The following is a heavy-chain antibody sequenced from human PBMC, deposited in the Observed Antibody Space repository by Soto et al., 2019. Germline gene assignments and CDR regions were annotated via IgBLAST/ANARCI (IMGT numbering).Heavy chain of an antibody. V-gene: IGHV4-30-4*01. Sequence: PSETLSLTCTVSGGSISSGDYYWSWIRQPPGKGLEWIGYIYYSGSTYYNPSLKSRVTISVDTSKNQFSLKLSSVTAADTAVYYCARDDYSNLSFYYYGMDVWGQGTTVTVSS. CDR2: IYYSGST. CDR3: ARDDYSNLSFYYYGMDV. D-gene: IGHD4-4*01. J-gene: IGHJ6*02. CDR1: GGSISSGDYY.